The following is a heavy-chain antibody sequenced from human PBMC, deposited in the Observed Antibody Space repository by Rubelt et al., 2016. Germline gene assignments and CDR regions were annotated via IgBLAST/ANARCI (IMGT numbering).Heavy chain of an antibody. CDR3: ARVRTSSWKHYFAY. V-gene: IGHV4-31*03. Sequence: ESGPGLVKPSQTLSLTCTVSGGSISSGGYYWSWIRQHPGKGLEWIGYIYYSGSTNYNPPLKSRVTMSVDTSKNQFSLTVTSVTAADKAVYFCARVRTSSWKHYFAYLGQGTPVTVSS. CDR2: IYYSGST. J-gene: IGHJ4*02. D-gene: IGHD2-2*01. CDR1: GGSISSGGYY.